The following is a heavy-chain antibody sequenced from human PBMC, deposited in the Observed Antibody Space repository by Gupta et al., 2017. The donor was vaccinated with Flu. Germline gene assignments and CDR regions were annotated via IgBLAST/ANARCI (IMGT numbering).Heavy chain of an antibody. CDR3: ARDHIVGATTGWFDP. V-gene: IGHV1-46*01. CDR1: EYTFTSYY. CDR2: INPSGGST. Sequence: QVQLVQSGAEVKKPGASVKISCKASEYTFTSYYIHWVRQAPGQGLEWMGIINPSGGSTNYAQRFQGRVTMTSDTSTSTVYMQLSSLRSEDTAVYYCARDHIVGATTGWFDPWGQGTLVTVSS. J-gene: IGHJ5*02. D-gene: IGHD1-26*01.